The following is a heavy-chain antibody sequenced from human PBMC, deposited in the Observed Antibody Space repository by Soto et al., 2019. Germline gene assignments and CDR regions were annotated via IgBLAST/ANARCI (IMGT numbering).Heavy chain of an antibody. J-gene: IGHJ6*02. CDR3: ANTYYEFWSGDYTREYSYYGMDV. D-gene: IGHD3-3*01. V-gene: IGHV3-30*18. CDR1: GFTFSSYG. CDR2: ISYDGSNK. Sequence: QVQLVESGGGVVQPGRSLRLSCAASGFTFSSYGMHWVRQAPGKGLEWVGGISYDGSNKYYADAVKGRFTISRDNYKNTLYLQMNILRAEDTSVYYCANTYYEFWSGDYTREYSYYGMDVWGQGTTVPVAS.